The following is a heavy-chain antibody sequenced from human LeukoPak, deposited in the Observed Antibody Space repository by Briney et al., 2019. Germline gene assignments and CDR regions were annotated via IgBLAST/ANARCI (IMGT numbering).Heavy chain of an antibody. CDR3: ARDDDSSGQDY. CDR2: INHSGST. Sequence: KPSETLSLTCAVYGGSFSGYYWSWIRQPPGKGLEWIGEINHSGSTNYNPSLKSRVTISVDTSKDQFSLKLSSVTAADTAVYYRARDDDSSGQDYWGQGTLVTVSS. V-gene: IGHV4-34*01. J-gene: IGHJ4*02. CDR1: GGSFSGYY. D-gene: IGHD3-22*01.